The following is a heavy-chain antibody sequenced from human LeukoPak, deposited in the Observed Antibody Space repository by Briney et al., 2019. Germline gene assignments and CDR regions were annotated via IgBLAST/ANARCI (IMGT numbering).Heavy chain of an antibody. V-gene: IGHV3-23*01. D-gene: IGHD5-12*01. CDR3: ARRYTGYGIPDY. CDR1: GFTFSSYA. Sequence: GGSLRLSCAASGFTFSSYAMSWVRQAPGKGLEWVSAISGSGGSTYYADSVKGRFTISRDNSKNSLYLQMNSLRAEDTAVYYCARRYTGYGIPDYWGQGTLVTVSS. J-gene: IGHJ4*02. CDR2: ISGSGGST.